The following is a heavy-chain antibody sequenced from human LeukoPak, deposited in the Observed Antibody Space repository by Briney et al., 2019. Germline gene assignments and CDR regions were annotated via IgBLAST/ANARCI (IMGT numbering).Heavy chain of an antibody. Sequence: GGSLRLSCAASGFTFSSYWMSWVRQAPGKGLEWVALIWYDGSNINYGDSVKGRFTITRDNSKNTLYLEMNSLRVEDTAVYFCGRDLSFGSASYGGQGTLVTVSS. CDR3: GRDLSFGSASY. J-gene: IGHJ4*02. V-gene: IGHV3-33*08. D-gene: IGHD3-10*01. CDR1: GFTFSSYW. CDR2: IWYDGSNI.